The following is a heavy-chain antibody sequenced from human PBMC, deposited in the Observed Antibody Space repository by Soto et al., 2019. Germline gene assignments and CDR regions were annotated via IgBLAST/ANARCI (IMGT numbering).Heavy chain of an antibody. CDR2: ISAHNGNT. J-gene: IGHJ4*02. D-gene: IGHD1-1*01. V-gene: IGHV1-18*01. CDR3: ARGRYGDY. CDR1: GYAFTTYG. Sequence: QVHLVQSGAEVKKPGASVKVSCKGSGYAFTTYGITWVRQAPGQGIEWMGCISAHNGNTNYAQKLQGRVTVTRDTSTSTAYMELRSLRSDDTAVYYCARGRYGDYWGQGALVTVSS.